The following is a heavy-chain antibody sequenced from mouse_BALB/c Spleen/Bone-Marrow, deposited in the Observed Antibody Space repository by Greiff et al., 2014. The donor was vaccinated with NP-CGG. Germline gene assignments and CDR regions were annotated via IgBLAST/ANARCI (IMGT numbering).Heavy chain of an antibody. CDR1: GYTFTNYW. CDR2: TAPGSDNT. V-gene: IGHV1S41*01. J-gene: IGHJ3*01. Sequence: DLVKPGASVKLSCKASGYTFTNYWINWIKQRPGQGLEWIGRTAPGSDNTYYNEMFKGKATLTVDTSSSTAYMQLSSQSSEDSAVYFCAREYYDNSFAYLGQGTLVTVSA. D-gene: IGHD2-1*01. CDR3: AREYYDNSFAY.